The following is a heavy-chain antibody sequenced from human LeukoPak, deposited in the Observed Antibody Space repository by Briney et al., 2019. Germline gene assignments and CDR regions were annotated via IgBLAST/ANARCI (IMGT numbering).Heavy chain of an antibody. Sequence: ASVKVSCKVSGYTLTELSMHWVRQAPGKGLEWMGGFDPEDGETIYAQKFQGRVTMTEDTSTDTAYMELSSLRSEDTAVYYCATRPSLYSSSSYYFDYWGQGTLVTVSS. CDR3: ATRPSLYSSSSYYFDY. J-gene: IGHJ4*02. CDR2: FDPEDGET. V-gene: IGHV1-24*01. CDR1: GYTLTELS. D-gene: IGHD6-6*01.